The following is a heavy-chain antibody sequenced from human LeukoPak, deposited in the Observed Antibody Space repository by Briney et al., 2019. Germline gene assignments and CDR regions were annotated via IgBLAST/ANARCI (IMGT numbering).Heavy chain of an antibody. CDR2: TYYRSKWYN. Sequence: SQNLSLTCAISGDSVSSNSAAWNCIRQSPSRGLECLGRTYYRSKWYNDYAVSVKSRITINPDTSKNQFSLQLNSVTPEDTAVYYCAGQMVRGVIGNWFDPWGQGTLVTVSS. D-gene: IGHD3-10*01. J-gene: IGHJ5*02. CDR3: AGQMVRGVIGNWFDP. CDR1: GDSVSSNSAA. V-gene: IGHV6-1*01.